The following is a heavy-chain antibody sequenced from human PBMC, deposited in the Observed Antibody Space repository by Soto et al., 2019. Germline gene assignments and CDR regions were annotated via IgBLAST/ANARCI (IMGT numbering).Heavy chain of an antibody. CDR1: GFTFSSYW. CDR3: AVAVAGPTASGY. CDR2: INSDGSST. J-gene: IGHJ4*02. D-gene: IGHD6-19*01. Sequence: EVQLVESGGGLVQPGGSLRLSCAASGFTFSSYWMHWVRQAPGKGLVWVSRINSDGSSTSYADSVKGRFTISRDNAKNTLYLQMNNLRAEDTAVYYCAVAVAGPTASGYWGQGTLVTVSS. V-gene: IGHV3-74*01.